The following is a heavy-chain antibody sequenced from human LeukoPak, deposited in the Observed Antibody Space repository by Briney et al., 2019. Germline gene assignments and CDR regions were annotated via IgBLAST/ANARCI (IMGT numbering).Heavy chain of an antibody. J-gene: IGHJ4*02. CDR3: ATLTGTTYPYYFDF. CDR2: LYHSGSP. V-gene: IGHV4-59*01. CDR1: GASIRHYY. Sequence: PSETLSLTCTVSGASIRHYYWSWIRQPPGKGLEWIGNLYHSGSPNYNPSLKSRVTISIDTANNQLSLRLRSVTAADTAVYYCATLTGTTYPYYFDFWGQATLVTVSS. D-gene: IGHD1-20*01.